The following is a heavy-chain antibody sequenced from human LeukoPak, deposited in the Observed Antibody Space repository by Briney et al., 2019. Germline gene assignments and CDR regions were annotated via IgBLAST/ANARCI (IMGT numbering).Heavy chain of an antibody. Sequence: GGSLRLSCAASGFTFSSYEMNWVRQAPGKGLEWVSYISSSGSTIYYADSVKGRFTISRDNAKNSLYLQMNSLRAEDTAVYYCARDRSYYGSGSYTAFDIWGQGTMVTVSS. CDR2: ISSSGSTI. J-gene: IGHJ3*02. D-gene: IGHD3-10*01. V-gene: IGHV3-48*03. CDR3: ARDRSYYGSGSYTAFDI. CDR1: GFTFSSYE.